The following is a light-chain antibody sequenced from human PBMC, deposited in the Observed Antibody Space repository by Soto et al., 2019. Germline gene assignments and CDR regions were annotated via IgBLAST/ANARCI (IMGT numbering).Light chain of an antibody. V-gene: IGLV4-69*01. J-gene: IGLJ3*02. Sequence: QSVLTQSPSASASLGASVKLTCTLSSGHSSYAIAWHQQQPEKGPRYLMKLNSDGSHNKGDGIPDRFSGCSSGAERYLTISSLQSEDEADYYCQTWDTGILFGGGTKVT. CDR2: LNSDGSH. CDR1: SGHSSYA. CDR3: QTWDTGIL.